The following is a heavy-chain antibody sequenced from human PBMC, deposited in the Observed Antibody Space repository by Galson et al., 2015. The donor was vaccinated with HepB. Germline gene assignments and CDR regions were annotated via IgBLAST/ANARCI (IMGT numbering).Heavy chain of an antibody. CDR2: ISSSSSTI. V-gene: IGHV3-48*04. J-gene: IGHJ4*02. D-gene: IGHD5-12*01. CDR1: GFTFSSYS. CDR3: ARGGGYSGYVWYFDY. Sequence: LRLSCAASGFTFSSYSMNWVRQAPGKGLEWVSYISSSSSTIYYADSVKGRFTISRDNAKNSLYLQMNSLRAEDTAVYYCARGGGYSGYVWYFDYWGQGTLVTVSS.